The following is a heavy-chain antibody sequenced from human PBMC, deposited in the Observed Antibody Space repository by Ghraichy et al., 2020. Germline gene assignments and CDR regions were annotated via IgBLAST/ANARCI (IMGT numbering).Heavy chain of an antibody. CDR1: GFTFSIYS. D-gene: IGHD3-22*01. CDR3: ARNPPAGSGSYYGSDY. Sequence: GESLNISCAASGFTFSIYSMNWARQAPGKGLEWVSYIRTSSSDVYYADSVRGRFTISRDNVKNSLYLQMNSLRAEDTAVYYCARNPPAGSGSYYGSDYWGRGTLVTVSS. J-gene: IGHJ4*02. V-gene: IGHV3-48*01. CDR2: IRTSSSDV.